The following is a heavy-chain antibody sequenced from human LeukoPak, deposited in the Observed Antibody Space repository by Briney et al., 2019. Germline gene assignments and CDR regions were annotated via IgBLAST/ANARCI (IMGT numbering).Heavy chain of an antibody. D-gene: IGHD6-13*01. Sequence: GGSLRLSCAASGFTFSDYYMSWIRQAPGKGLEWVSYISSSSSYTNYADSVKGRFTISRDNAKNSLYLQMNSLRAEDTAVYYCASCSIAAAGFDYWGQGTLVTVSS. V-gene: IGHV3-11*06. CDR2: ISSSSSYT. CDR1: GFTFSDYY. J-gene: IGHJ4*02. CDR3: ASCSIAAAGFDY.